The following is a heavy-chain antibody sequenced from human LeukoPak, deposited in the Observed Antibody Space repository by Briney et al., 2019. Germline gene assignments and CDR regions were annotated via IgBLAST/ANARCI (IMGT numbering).Heavy chain of an antibody. V-gene: IGHV3-23*01. CDR1: GFPFSFYA. D-gene: IGHD2-21*02. Sequence: PGGSLRLSCAASGFPFSFYAMSWVRQAPGKGLEWVSGISGSGDNTDYADSVRGRFIISRDNSKNTLYLQMNSLRAEDTSLYYCARDPDPLHSWFDPWGQGTLVTVSS. J-gene: IGHJ5*02. CDR3: ARDPDPLHSWFDP. CDR2: ISGSGDNT.